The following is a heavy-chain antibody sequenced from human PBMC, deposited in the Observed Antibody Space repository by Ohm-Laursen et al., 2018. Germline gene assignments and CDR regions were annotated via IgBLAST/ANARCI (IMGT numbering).Heavy chain of an antibody. J-gene: IGHJ4*02. CDR2: INDGGTT. D-gene: IGHD3-10*01. CDR3: ARGSGHYPLDY. V-gene: IGHV3-53*01. CDR1: GFTVTTYY. Sequence: SLRLSCTASGFTVTTYYMTWVRQAPGKGLEWVSIINDGGTTNYADSVRGRFTISRDISKNTFYLQMDSLRTDDTAVYYCARGSGHYPLDYWGQGTLVTVSS.